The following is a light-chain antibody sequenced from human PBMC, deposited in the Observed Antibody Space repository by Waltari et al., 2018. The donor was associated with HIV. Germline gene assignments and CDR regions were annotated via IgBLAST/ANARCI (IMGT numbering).Light chain of an antibody. CDR2: SNN. CDR3: AAWDDSLNEV. J-gene: IGLJ2*01. CDR1: SSNIGRNT. Sequence: QSVLTQPPSASGTPGQRVTISCPGSSSNIGRNTVNWYQHLPGTAPKLLIFSNNQRPSGVTDRFSGSKSGTSASLAISGLQSEDEADYYCAAWDDSLNEVFGGGTKLTVL. V-gene: IGLV1-44*01.